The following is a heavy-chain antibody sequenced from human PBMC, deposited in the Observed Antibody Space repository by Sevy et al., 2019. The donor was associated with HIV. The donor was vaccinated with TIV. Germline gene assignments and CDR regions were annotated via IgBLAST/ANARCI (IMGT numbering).Heavy chain of an antibody. CDR3: ARPYCGGDCYSSYYYYGMDV. J-gene: IGHJ6*02. Sequence: EGSLRLSCAASGFTFSSYAMHWVRQAPGKGLEWVAVIAYDGSNKYYADSVKGRFTISRDNSKNTLYLQMNSLRAEDTAVYYCARPYCGGDCYSSYYYYGMDVWGQGTTVTVSS. V-gene: IGHV3-30-3*01. D-gene: IGHD2-21*02. CDR1: GFTFSSYA. CDR2: IAYDGSNK.